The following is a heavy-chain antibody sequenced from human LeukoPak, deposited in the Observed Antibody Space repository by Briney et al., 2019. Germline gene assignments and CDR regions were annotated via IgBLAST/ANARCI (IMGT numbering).Heavy chain of an antibody. J-gene: IGHJ3*02. V-gene: IGHV1-69*05. CDR3: ARPKFRRGSYFAFDI. CDR2: MIPIFGTA. D-gene: IGHD1-26*01. CDR1: GGTFSSYA. Sequence: SVKVSCKASGGTFSSYAISWVRQAPGQGLEWMGRMIPIFGTANYAQKFQGRVTITTDESTSTAYMELSSLRSEDTAVYYCARPKFRRGSYFAFDIWGQGTMVTVSS.